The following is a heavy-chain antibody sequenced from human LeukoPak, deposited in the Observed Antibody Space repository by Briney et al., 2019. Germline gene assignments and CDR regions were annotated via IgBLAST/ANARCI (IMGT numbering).Heavy chain of an antibody. D-gene: IGHD3-22*01. J-gene: IGHJ4*02. CDR3: ARRAGDYSHPYDY. V-gene: IGHV3-53*01. CDR1: GGSIGSHY. Sequence: ETLSLTCTVSGGSIGSHYWTWIRQTPGKGLEWVSFIYSGGNTYYADSVKGRFTISRDNSKNTVHLQMNSLRAEDTAMYYCARRAGDYSHPYDYWGQGTLVTVSS. CDR2: IYSGGNT.